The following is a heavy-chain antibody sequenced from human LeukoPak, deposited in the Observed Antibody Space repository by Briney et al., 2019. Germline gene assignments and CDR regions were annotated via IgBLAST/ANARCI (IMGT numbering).Heavy chain of an antibody. CDR2: IWYDGSNK. CDR3: ARDRGSSGWHYFDY. V-gene: IGHV3-33*01. J-gene: IGHJ4*02. D-gene: IGHD6-19*01. Sequence: GGPLRLSCAASGFTFSSYGMHWVRQAPGKGLEWVAVIWYDGSNKYYADSVKGRFTISRDNSKNTLYLQMNSLRAEDTAVYYCARDRGSSGWHYFDYWGQGTLVTVSS. CDR1: GFTFSSYG.